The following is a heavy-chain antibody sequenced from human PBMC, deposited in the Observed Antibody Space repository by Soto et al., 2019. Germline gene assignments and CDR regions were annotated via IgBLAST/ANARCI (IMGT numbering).Heavy chain of an antibody. J-gene: IGHJ4*02. CDR1: RGTFTNYA. Sequence: QVYLVQSGAEVKKPGSSVKVSCKALRGTFTNYAFSWVRQAPGQGLEWMGGIMPFFGSGNYAQKFQGRINITADESTSSVYLELTSLRSEDTAVYYCSRERAGYYSHFVYWGQGTLVTVSS. CDR2: IMPFFGSG. CDR3: SRERAGYYSHFVY. D-gene: IGHD2-15*01. V-gene: IGHV1-69*01.